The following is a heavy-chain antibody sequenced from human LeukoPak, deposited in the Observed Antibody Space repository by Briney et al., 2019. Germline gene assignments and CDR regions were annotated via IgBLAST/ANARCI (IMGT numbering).Heavy chain of an antibody. CDR3: AKGGRGLKWFDP. J-gene: IGHJ5*02. CDR1: GFTFSNYA. D-gene: IGHD3-16*01. CDR2: ISSSGDNT. Sequence: GGSLRLSCAASGFTFSNYAMNWVRQAPGKGLEWVSGISSSGDNTYYADSVKGRFTISRDNSKNTLYLQMNSLRAEDTAVYYCAKGGRGLKWFDPWGQGTLVTVSS. V-gene: IGHV3-23*01.